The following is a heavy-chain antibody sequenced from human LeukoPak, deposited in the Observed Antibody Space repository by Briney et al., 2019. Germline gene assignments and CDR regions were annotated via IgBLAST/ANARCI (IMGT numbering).Heavy chain of an antibody. D-gene: IGHD1-1*01. CDR1: GGSISNGGYY. J-gene: IGHJ5*02. CDR2: IYYSGST. CDR3: ARAGVNWNDEGRTWWFDP. Sequence: SQTLSLTCSVSGGSISNGGYYWSWIRQHPGKGLEWIGDIYYSGSTYYNPSLKSRITISVDTSKNQFSLRLSSVTAADTAVYYCARAGVNWNDEGRTWWFDPWGQGTLVTVSS. V-gene: IGHV4-31*03.